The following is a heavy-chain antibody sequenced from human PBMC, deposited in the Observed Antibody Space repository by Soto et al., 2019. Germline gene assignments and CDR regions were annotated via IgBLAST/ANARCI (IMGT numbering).Heavy chain of an antibody. V-gene: IGHV3-33*01. CDR3: ARDWGFGSGTIGDY. D-gene: IGHD3-10*01. CDR1: GFTFSSYG. CDR2: IWYDGGNK. J-gene: IGHJ4*02. Sequence: QVQLVESGGGVVQPGRSLRLSCAASGFTFSSYGMHWVRQAPGKGLEWVAVIWYDGGNKYYADSLKGRFTISRDNSKNTLYLQMTSLRAEDTAVYYCARDWGFGSGTIGDYWGQGTLVTVSS.